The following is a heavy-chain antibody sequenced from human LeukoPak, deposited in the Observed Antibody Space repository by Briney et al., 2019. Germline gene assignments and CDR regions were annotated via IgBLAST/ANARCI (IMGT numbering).Heavy chain of an antibody. CDR3: AREGLRYFDWLYSYYFDY. CDR2: ISYDGSNK. Sequence: GGSLRLSCAASGFTFSSYAMHWVRQAPGKGLEWVAVISYDGSNKYYADSVKGRFTISRVNSKNTLYLQMNSLRAEDTAVYYCAREGLRYFDWLYSYYFDYWGQGTLVTVSS. CDR1: GFTFSSYA. D-gene: IGHD3-9*01. J-gene: IGHJ4*02. V-gene: IGHV3-30-3*01.